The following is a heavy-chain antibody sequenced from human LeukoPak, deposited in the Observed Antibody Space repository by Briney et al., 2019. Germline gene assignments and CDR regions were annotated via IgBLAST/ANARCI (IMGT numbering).Heavy chain of an antibody. CDR2: ISYDGSNK. CDR1: GFTFSSYA. D-gene: IGHD6-13*01. J-gene: IGHJ6*02. V-gene: IGHV3-30-3*01. Sequence: GGSLRLSCAASGFTFSSYAMHWVRQAPGKGLEWVAVISYDGSNKYYADSVKGRFTISRDNSKNTLYLQMNSLSAEDTAVYYCARDLSIAAAGMGPYYYYAMDVWGQGTTVTVSS. CDR3: ARDLSIAAAGMGPYYYYAMDV.